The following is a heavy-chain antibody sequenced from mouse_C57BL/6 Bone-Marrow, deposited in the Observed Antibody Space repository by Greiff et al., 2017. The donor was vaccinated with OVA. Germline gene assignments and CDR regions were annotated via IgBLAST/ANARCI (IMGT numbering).Heavy chain of an antibody. Sequence: EVQLVESGPVLVKPGASVKMSCKASGYTFTDYYMNWVKQSHGKSLEWIGVINPYNGGTSYNQKFKGKATLTVDKSSSTAYMELNSLTSEDSAVYYCARRAAQATFDYWGQGTTLTVSS. D-gene: IGHD3-2*02. CDR3: ARRAAQATFDY. V-gene: IGHV1-19*01. CDR1: GYTFTDYY. CDR2: INPYNGGT. J-gene: IGHJ2*01.